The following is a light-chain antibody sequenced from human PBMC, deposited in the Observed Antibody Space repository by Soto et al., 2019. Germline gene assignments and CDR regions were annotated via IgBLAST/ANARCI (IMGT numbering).Light chain of an antibody. Sequence: EIVLTQSPGTLSLTRGERATLSCRARQSVSRTYLAWYQQKPGQAPGLLIYDVSSRATGIPDRFSGSGSGTDFALTISRLEPEDFAVYYCQQYGTSPYTFGQGTKLEIK. CDR3: QQYGTSPYT. CDR2: DVS. CDR1: QSVSRTY. V-gene: IGKV3-20*01. J-gene: IGKJ2*01.